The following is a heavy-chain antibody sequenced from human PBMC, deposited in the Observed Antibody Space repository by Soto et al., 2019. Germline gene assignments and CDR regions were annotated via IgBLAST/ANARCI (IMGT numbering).Heavy chain of an antibody. CDR3: ARDSKDGYYYYGMDV. CDR2: IYYSGST. V-gene: IGHV4-59*06. CDR1: GGSISNYF. J-gene: IGHJ6*02. Sequence: SETLSLTCTVSGGSISNYFWSWIRQHPGKGLEWIGHIYYSGSTYYNPSLKSRVTISVDTSKNQFSLKLSSVTAADTAVYYCARDSKDGYYYYGMDVWGQGTTVTVSS. D-gene: IGHD4-17*01.